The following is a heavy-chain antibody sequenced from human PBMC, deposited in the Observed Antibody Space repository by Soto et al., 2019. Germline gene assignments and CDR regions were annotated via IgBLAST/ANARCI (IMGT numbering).Heavy chain of an antibody. V-gene: IGHV3-74*01. Sequence: EVQLVESGGGLVQPGGSLRLSCAASGFTFSRYWLHWVRQVPGKGLVWVSRLNSDGSSTNYADYVKGRFTISRDNAKNTLYLQMNSLRVEDTAVYYCARDQGYVGFDYWSQGTLVTVSS. D-gene: IGHD5-12*01. J-gene: IGHJ4*02. CDR1: GFTFSRYW. CDR3: ARDQGYVGFDY. CDR2: LNSDGSST.